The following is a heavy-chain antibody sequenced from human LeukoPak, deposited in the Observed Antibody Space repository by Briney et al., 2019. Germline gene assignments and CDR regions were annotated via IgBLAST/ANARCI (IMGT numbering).Heavy chain of an antibody. J-gene: IGHJ4*02. CDR1: GGSISSYY. V-gene: IGHV4-59*08. CDR2: IYYSGST. D-gene: IGHD3-10*01. Sequence: SETLSLTCTVSGGSISSYYWSWIRQPPGKGLEWIGYIYYSGSTDYNPSLKSRVTISIDTSKNQFSLKLNSVTAADTAVYYCAKHVDASRIYYPFDYWGQGILVTVSS. CDR3: AKHVDASRIYYPFDY.